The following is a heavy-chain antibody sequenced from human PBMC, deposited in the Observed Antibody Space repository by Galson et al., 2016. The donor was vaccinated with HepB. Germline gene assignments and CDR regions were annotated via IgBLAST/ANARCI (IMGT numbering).Heavy chain of an antibody. CDR3: AKRMSYSYYYAMDI. CDR1: GFFFSNFV. CDR2: ISDNTAGT. D-gene: IGHD2-15*01. J-gene: IGHJ6*02. Sequence: SLRLPCAASGFFFSNFVMTWVRQAPGKGLEWVSDISDNTAGTKYADSVKGRFTIPRDNSKNTVYLQMNSLRGEDTALYYCAKRMSYSYYYAMDIWGQGTTVTVSS. V-gene: IGHV3-23*01.